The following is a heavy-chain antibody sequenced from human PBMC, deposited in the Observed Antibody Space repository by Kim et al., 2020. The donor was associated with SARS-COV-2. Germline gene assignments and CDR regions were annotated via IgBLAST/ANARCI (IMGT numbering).Heavy chain of an antibody. CDR1: GFTFSNAW. V-gene: IGHV3-15*01. CDR3: TTGIRLGRWELGVGAFDI. CDR2: IKSKTDGGTT. D-gene: IGHD1-26*01. J-gene: IGHJ3*02. Sequence: GGSLRLSCAASGFTFSNAWMSWVRQAPGKGLEWVGRIKSKTDGGTTDYAAPVKGRFTISRDDSKNTLYLQMNSLKTEDTAVYYCTTGIRLGRWELGVGAFDIWGQGTMVTVSS.